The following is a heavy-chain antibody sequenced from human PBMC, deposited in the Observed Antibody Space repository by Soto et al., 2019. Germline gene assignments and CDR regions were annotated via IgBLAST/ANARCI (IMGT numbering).Heavy chain of an antibody. CDR2: IYWNGDL. V-gene: IGHV2-5*01. CDR1: GFTLTTNGVG. CDR3: AHRRVAGRPDAFGI. D-gene: IGHD2-15*01. Sequence: QITLKESGPTLVKPRETLTLTCTFSGFTLTTNGVGVGWIRQPPGKALEWLALIYWNGDLRYSPSLNNRLTIHKGTSKNPVVLTMTDIDPVDTATYYCAHRRVAGRPDAFGIWGQGAIVSVSS. J-gene: IGHJ3*02.